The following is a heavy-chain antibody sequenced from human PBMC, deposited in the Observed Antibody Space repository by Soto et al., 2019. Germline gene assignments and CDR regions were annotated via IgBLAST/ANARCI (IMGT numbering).Heavy chain of an antibody. CDR3: AKDGGDSSGWTFDY. CDR2: ISYDGSNK. Sequence: PGGSLRLSCAASGFTFSSYGMHWVRQSPGKGLEWVAVISYDGSNKYYADSVKGRFTISRDNSKNTLYLQMNSLRAEDTAVYYCAKDGGDSSGWTFDYWGQGTLVTVSS. V-gene: IGHV3-30*18. D-gene: IGHD6-19*01. CDR1: GFTFSSYG. J-gene: IGHJ4*02.